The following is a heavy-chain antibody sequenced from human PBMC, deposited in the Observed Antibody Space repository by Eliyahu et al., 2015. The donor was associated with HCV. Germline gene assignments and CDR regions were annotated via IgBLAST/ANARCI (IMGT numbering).Heavy chain of an antibody. CDR1: GFTFSSYG. V-gene: IGHV3-33*01. CDR2: IRYDGSNK. D-gene: IGHD2-8*01. CDR3: ARGLDAGYLDC. J-gene: IGHJ4*02. Sequence: QVQLVESGGGVVQPGRSLRLSCXASGFTFSSYGMHWVRQAPGKGLGWVAVIRYDGSNKNYADSVKGRFTISRDNSKNTLYLQMNSLRAEDTAVYYCARGLDAGYLDCWGQGTLVTVSS.